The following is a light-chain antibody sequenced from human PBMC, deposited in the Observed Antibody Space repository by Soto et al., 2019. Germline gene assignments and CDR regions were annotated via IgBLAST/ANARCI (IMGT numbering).Light chain of an antibody. CDR1: SSDVCGYNY. V-gene: IGLV2-14*03. CDR2: DVS. CDR3: SSYTTSNTRQIV. Sequence: SVLTQPASVSGSPGESITITCTGTSSDVCGYNYVSWYQHHPGKAPKLIIYDVSNRPSGVSNPFSGSKSGNTASLTISGLQPEDEADYYCSSYTTSNTRQIVFGTGTKVTVL. J-gene: IGLJ1*01.